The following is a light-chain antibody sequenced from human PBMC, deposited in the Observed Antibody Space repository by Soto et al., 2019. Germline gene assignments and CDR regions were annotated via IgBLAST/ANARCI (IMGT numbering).Light chain of an antibody. CDR3: QQYYTLPLT. CDR2: WAS. CDR1: QSVLFTSNNKNY. Sequence: DIVMTQSPDSLAVSLGERASINCESSQSVLFTSNNKNYLGWYQQKPGQPPKLLLSWASARESGVPERFTGSGSGTLFTLSSNSLQAEDVAVYYCQQYYTLPLTFGGGTKVDIK. V-gene: IGKV4-1*01. J-gene: IGKJ4*01.